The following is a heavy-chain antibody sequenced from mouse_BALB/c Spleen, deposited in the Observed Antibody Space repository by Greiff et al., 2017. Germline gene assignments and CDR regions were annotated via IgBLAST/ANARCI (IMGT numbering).Heavy chain of an antibody. V-gene: IGHV14-3*02. CDR2: IDPANGNT. J-gene: IGHJ4*01. Sequence: EVQLVESGAELVKPGASVKLSCTASGFNIKDTYMHWVKQRPEQGLEWIGRIDPANGNTKYDPKFQGKATITADTSSNTAYLQLSSLTSEDTAVYYCATTTPPYAMDYWGQGTSVTVSS. CDR3: ATTTPPYAMDY. D-gene: IGHD1-1*01. CDR1: GFNIKDTY.